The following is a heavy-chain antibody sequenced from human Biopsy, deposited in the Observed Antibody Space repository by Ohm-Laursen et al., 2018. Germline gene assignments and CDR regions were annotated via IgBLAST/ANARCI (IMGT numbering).Heavy chain of an antibody. V-gene: IGHV4-59*01. Sequence: SDTLSLTCNVSDGSIDNYHWTWIRQAPGKTLEWIGSITYRGSTYYNPSLKSRVTVSIHTSKNQFSLKLNSVTAADTAVYFCARDSRGGHLNTTLITGKNLDSWGQGSLVTVSS. J-gene: IGHJ4*02. D-gene: IGHD3-16*01. CDR3: ARDSRGGHLNTTLITGKNLDS. CDR2: ITYRGST. CDR1: DGSIDNYH.